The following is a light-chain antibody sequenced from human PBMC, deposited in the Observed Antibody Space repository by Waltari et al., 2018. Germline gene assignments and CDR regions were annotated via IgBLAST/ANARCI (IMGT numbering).Light chain of an antibody. V-gene: IGKV1-5*03. J-gene: IGKJ1*01. CDR2: QAS. CDR3: QQFNSDPWT. CDR1: QSISSW. Sequence: DIQMTQSPSTLSASVGDRVTITCRVSQSISSWLAWYQHKPGKAPKLLIYQASSLDTGVPSRFSGSGSGTEFTLTISSLQPDDFATYYCQQFNSDPWTFGQGTKVEIK.